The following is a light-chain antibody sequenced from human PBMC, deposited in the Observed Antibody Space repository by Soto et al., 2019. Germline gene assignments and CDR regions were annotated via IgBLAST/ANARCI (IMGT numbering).Light chain of an antibody. CDR2: GAS. V-gene: IGKV3-20*01. CDR1: QSVSSNY. J-gene: IGKJ5*01. Sequence: EMVLTQSPGTLSLSPGDRATLSCRASQSVSSNYLTWYQQKPGQAPRLLIYGASSRATGVPDRFSGSGSGTDFTLTISRLEPEDFAVYYCQQYTNTHGITFGQGTRLEIK. CDR3: QQYTNTHGIT.